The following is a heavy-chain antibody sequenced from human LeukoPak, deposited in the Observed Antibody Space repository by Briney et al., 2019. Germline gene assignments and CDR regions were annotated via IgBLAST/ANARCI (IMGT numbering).Heavy chain of an antibody. Sequence: SETLSLTCTVSGGSISSSSYSWGWIRQPPGQGLEWIGEINHSGSTNYNPSLKSRVTISVDTSKNQFSLKLSSVTAADTAVYYCAREGSLRYSSSWGGIRYFDYWGQGTLVTVSS. V-gene: IGHV4-39*07. CDR2: INHSGST. J-gene: IGHJ4*02. CDR3: AREGSLRYSSSWGGIRYFDY. CDR1: GGSISSSSYS. D-gene: IGHD6-6*01.